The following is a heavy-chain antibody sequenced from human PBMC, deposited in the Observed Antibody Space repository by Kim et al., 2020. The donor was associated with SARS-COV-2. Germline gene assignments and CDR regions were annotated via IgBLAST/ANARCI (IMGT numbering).Heavy chain of an antibody. Sequence: GGSLRLSCAASGFTFSSYWMHWVRQAPGKGLVWVSRINSDGSSTSYADSVKGRFTISRDNAKNTLYLQMNSLRAEDTAVYYCARVGWFGEFSYYYGMDVWGQGTTVTVSS. CDR3: ARVGWFGEFSYYYGMDV. CDR1: GFTFSSYW. J-gene: IGHJ6*02. CDR2: INSDGSST. D-gene: IGHD3-10*01. V-gene: IGHV3-74*01.